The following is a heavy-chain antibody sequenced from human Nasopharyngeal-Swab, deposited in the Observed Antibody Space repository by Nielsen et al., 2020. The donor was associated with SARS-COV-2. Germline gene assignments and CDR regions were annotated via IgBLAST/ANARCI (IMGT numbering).Heavy chain of an antibody. CDR3: ARPSEFGMGV. D-gene: IGHD1-14*01. Sequence: GESLKISCKGSGYNFLNYWIGWVRQMPGKGLEWMGLVYGGDSDVRYSPSFRGQVTISADKSITTAYLQWSSLRASDTAIYYCARPSEFGMGVWGQGTTVSVSS. V-gene: IGHV5-51*01. CDR2: VYGGDSDV. CDR1: GYNFLNYW. J-gene: IGHJ6*02.